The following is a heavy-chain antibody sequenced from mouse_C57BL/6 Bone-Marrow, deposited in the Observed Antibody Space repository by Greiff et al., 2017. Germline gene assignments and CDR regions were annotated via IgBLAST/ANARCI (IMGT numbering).Heavy chain of an antibody. Sequence: VKLMESGPELVKPGASVKISCKASGYSFTSYYIHWVKQRPGQGLEWIGWFYPGSGNTKYNEKFKGKATLTADTSSSTAYMQLSSLTSEDSAVYYCARIIYWFAYWGQGTLVTVSA. CDR3: ARIIYWFAY. J-gene: IGHJ3*01. CDR1: GYSFTSYY. V-gene: IGHV1-66*01. CDR2: FYPGSGNT.